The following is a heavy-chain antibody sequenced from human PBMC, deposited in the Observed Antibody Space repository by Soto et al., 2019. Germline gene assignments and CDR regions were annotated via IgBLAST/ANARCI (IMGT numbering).Heavy chain of an antibody. CDR3: ARGDATKTIVTTYYGLDV. Sequence: QVQVVQSGAEVKKPGSSVKVSCKASGGSFSNYGISWVRQAPGQGLEWMGGIIPVFGTPHYAQKFQDRVTITADEFTSKVYMEVSSLTSEDTAVYYCARGDATKTIVTTYYGLDVWGQGTTVTVSS. CDR2: IIPVFGTP. J-gene: IGHJ6*02. CDR1: GGSFSNYG. D-gene: IGHD5-12*01. V-gene: IGHV1-69*12.